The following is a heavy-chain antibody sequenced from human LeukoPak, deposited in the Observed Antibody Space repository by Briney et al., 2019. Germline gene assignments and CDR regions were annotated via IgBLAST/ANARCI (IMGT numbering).Heavy chain of an antibody. J-gene: IGHJ5*02. CDR1: GYSFTSYG. CDR3: ARTREYSSSWYFPPFDP. V-gene: IGHV1-2*02. D-gene: IGHD6-13*01. CDR2: INPNSGRT. Sequence: ASVTVSCKASGYSFTSYGISWVRQAPGQGLEGMGWINPNSGRTNYAQNFQGRVTMTRDPSISTAYMELNSLTSNDTAVYYCARTREYSSSWYFPPFDPWGQGTLVTVSS.